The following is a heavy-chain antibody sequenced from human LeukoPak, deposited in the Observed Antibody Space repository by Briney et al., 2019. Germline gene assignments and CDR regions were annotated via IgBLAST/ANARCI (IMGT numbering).Heavy chain of an antibody. CDR1: GFAVNDNY. CDR3: ARAILLTGSEYYFNS. CDR2: IYSGGDT. V-gene: IGHV3-53*01. D-gene: IGHD3-9*01. Sequence: IQPGGSLRLSCAASGFAVNDNYMGWVRQAPGKGLDWVSLIYSGGDTCYADAVKGRFTISRDNSKNTDYLQMNSLRPDDTATYYCARAILLTGSEYYFNSWGQGTVVTVSS. J-gene: IGHJ4*02.